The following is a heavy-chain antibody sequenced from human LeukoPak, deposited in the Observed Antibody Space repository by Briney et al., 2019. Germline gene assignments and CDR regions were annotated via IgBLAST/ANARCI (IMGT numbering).Heavy chain of an antibody. D-gene: IGHD5-12*01. CDR2: ISAYNGNT. V-gene: IGHV1-18*01. J-gene: IGHJ6*02. CDR3: ARRYDPQKPHYYYYGMDV. CDR1: GYTFTSYG. Sequence: GASVKVSCKASGYTFTSYGISWVRQAPGQGLEWMGWISAYNGNTNYAQKLQGRVTMTTDTSTSTAYMELRSLRSDDTAVYYCARRYDPQKPHYYYYGMDVWGQGTTVTVSS.